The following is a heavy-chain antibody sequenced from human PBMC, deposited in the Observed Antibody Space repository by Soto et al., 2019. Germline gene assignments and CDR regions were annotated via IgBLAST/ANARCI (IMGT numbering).Heavy chain of an antibody. J-gene: IGHJ4*02. V-gene: IGHV3-48*03. CDR1: GFTFSNYE. D-gene: IGHD2-15*01. CDR3: ARGLGYCSGGSCYLYYFDY. CDR2: ISSGCGTI. Sequence: PGGSLRLSCAASGFTFSNYEMNWVRQAPGKGLEWVSYISSGCGTIYYTDSVKGRFTISRDNAKSSLYLQMNNLRAEDTAVYYCARGLGYCSGGSCYLYYFDYWGQGALVTVSS.